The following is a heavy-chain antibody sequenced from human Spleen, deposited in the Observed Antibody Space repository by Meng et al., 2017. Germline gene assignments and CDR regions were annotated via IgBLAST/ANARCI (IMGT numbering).Heavy chain of an antibody. CDR2: IDPDSGGT. CDR1: GYTITGYY. D-gene: IGHD5-12*01. Sequence: QVSLVQSGAEVEKPGDSVKVSCKTSGYTITGYYIHWVRQAPGQGLEWMGRIDPDSGGTNSAQKFQGRVTMTRDTSISTAYMELSSLRSDDTAVYYCAREYGGYEPFDYWGQGTLVTVSS. CDR3: AREYGGYEPFDY. V-gene: IGHV1-2*06. J-gene: IGHJ4*02.